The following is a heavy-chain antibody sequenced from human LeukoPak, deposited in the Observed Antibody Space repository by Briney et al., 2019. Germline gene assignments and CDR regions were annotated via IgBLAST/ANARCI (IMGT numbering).Heavy chain of an antibody. V-gene: IGHV4-39*02. Sequence: PSETLSLTCTVSGGSISSSSFYRGWIRQPPGKGLEWIGSIYYSGSTYYNPSLKSRVTISVDTSKNHFSLKLSSVTAADTAVYYCASAITIFGVVIRYHIWGQGTMVTVSS. CDR3: ASAITIFGVVIRYHI. D-gene: IGHD3-3*01. CDR1: GGSISSSSFY. J-gene: IGHJ3*02. CDR2: IYYSGST.